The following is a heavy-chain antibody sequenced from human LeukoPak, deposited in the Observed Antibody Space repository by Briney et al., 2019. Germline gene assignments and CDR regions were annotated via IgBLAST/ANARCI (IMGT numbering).Heavy chain of an antibody. D-gene: IGHD1-26*01. Sequence: GGSLRLSCAASEFTFRNYGMSWVRQAPGKGLEWVSSISNSGGSTYYADSAKGRFTISRDNFKNTLFLQMNSLRAEDTAVYYCAKDKRVSTGSYFPFDYWGQRTLVTVSS. CDR1: EFTFRNYG. CDR3: AKDKRVSTGSYFPFDY. CDR2: ISNSGGST. J-gene: IGHJ4*02. V-gene: IGHV3-23*01.